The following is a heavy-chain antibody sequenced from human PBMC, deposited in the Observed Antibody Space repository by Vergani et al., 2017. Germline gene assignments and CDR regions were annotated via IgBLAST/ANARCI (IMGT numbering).Heavy chain of an antibody. CDR2: INAGNGNT. CDR3: AKAPLSADYYYYGMDV. J-gene: IGHJ6*02. Sequence: QVQLVQSGAEVKKPGASVKVSCKASGYTFTSYAMHWVRQAPGQRLEWMGWINAGNGNTKYSQKFQGRVTITRDTSASTAYMELSSLRSEDTAVYYCAKAPLSADYYYYGMDVWGQGTTVTVSS. CDR1: GYTFTSYA. V-gene: IGHV1-3*01.